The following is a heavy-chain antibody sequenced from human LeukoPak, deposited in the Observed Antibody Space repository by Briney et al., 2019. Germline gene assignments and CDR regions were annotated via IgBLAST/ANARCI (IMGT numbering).Heavy chain of an antibody. CDR3: ARRTDSSDYLFDY. CDR2: IYYSGST. D-gene: IGHD3-22*01. Sequence: SETLSLTCTVSGGSISSGDYYWSWIRQPPGKGLEWIGYIYYSGSTYYNPSLKTRVTISVDTSKNQFSLKLSSVTAADTAVYYCARRTDSSDYLFDYWGQGTLVTVSS. J-gene: IGHJ4*02. V-gene: IGHV4-30-4*01. CDR1: GGSISSGDYY.